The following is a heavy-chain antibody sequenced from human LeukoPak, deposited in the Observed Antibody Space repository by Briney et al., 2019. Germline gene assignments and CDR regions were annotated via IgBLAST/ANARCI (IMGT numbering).Heavy chain of an antibody. D-gene: IGHD7-27*01. V-gene: IGHV2-5*01. CDR2: IYWNDDK. J-gene: IGHJ4*02. Sequence: SGPTLVKPTQTLTLTCTFSGLSLSTSGVGVGWIRQPPGKALEWLALIYWNDDKRYSPSLKSRLTITKDTSKNQVVLTMTNMDPVDTATYYCARTGTVARFDYWGQGTLVTVSP. CDR3: ARTGTVARFDY. CDR1: GLSLSTSGVG.